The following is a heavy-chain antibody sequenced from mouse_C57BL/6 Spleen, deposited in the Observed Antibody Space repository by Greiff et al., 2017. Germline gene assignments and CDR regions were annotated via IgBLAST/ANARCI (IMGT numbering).Heavy chain of an antibody. D-gene: IGHD1-1*01. Sequence: EVQLQQSGAELVRPGASVKLSCTASGFNIKDDYMHWVKQRPEQGLEWIGWIDPENCDTEYASKFQGKATITADTSSNTAYLQLSSLTSEDTAVYYCYITTATYAMDYWGQGTSVTVSS. CDR1: GFNIKDDY. J-gene: IGHJ4*01. V-gene: IGHV14-4*01. CDR2: IDPENCDT. CDR3: YITTATYAMDY.